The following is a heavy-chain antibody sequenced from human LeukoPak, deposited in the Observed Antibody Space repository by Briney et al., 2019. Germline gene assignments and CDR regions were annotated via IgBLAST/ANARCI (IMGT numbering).Heavy chain of an antibody. CDR1: GFIFSSYW. CDR3: TTSLGPLTEY. D-gene: IGHD7-27*01. J-gene: IGHJ4*02. Sequence: GGSLRLSCAASGFIFSSYWMHWVRQTPGKGLVWVSRINSGGSGTSHADSVEGRFTISRDNAKNTLYLQMNSLRVEDTAVYYCTTSLGPLTEYWGQGTLVTVSS. V-gene: IGHV3-74*01. CDR2: INSGGSGT.